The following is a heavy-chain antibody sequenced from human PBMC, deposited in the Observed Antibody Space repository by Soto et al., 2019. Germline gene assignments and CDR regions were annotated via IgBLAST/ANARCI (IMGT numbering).Heavy chain of an antibody. J-gene: IGHJ5*02. V-gene: IGHV4-59*01. CDR3: VRDYLLTGFDP. Sequence: ETLSLTCTVSGGSISNYYWTWVRQPPGKGLEWIGYVYYSGSTNYNPSLESRVTISIDASKNQFSLKMKSVTAADTAVYYCVRDYLLTGFDPWGQGALVTGSS. CDR2: VYYSGST. CDR1: GGSISNYY. D-gene: IGHD3-9*01.